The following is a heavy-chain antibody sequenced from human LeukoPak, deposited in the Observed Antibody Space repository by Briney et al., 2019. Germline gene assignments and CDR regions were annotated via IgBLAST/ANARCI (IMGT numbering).Heavy chain of an antibody. Sequence: ASVKVSCKASGYTFTSYGISWVRQAPGQGLEWMGWIGGNNGNTNYAQKLQGRVTMTTDTSTSTAYVELRSLRSDDTAPYYCARVRVNYVWGNYPVDYWGQGTLVTVSS. CDR1: GYTFTSYG. D-gene: IGHD3-16*02. J-gene: IGHJ4*02. CDR2: IGGNNGNT. V-gene: IGHV1-18*01. CDR3: ARVRVNYVWGNYPVDY.